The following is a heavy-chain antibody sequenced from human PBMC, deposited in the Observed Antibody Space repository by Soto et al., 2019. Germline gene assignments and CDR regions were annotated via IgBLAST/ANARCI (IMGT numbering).Heavy chain of an antibody. Sequence: EVQLVESGGGLVKPGGSLRLSCAASGFTFSRYGMNWLRQAPGKGLEWVASISSTTSYVYYADSVKGRFSTSSDNAKNILYLEMSALRTEDTAVYYCARDPSEGRVGNWFESWGQGTLVTVSS. V-gene: IGHV3-21*06. D-gene: IGHD2-2*01. J-gene: IGHJ5*01. CDR3: ARDPSEGRVGNWFES. CDR2: ISSTTSYV. CDR1: GFTFSRYG.